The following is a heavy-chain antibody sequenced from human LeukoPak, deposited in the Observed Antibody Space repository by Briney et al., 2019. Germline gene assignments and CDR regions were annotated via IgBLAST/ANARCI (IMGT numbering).Heavy chain of an antibody. CDR2: INWNGGRA. CDR3: VRDRGGTYMYFQH. CDR1: GFTFSSYG. J-gene: IGHJ1*01. D-gene: IGHD1-26*01. Sequence: GGSLRLSCAASGFTFSSYGMSWVRQAPGKGLEWVSGINWNGGRAGHADSVKGRFTISRDNAKNSLFLQMNSLRAEDTALYYCVRDRGGTYMYFQHWGQGTLVTVSS. V-gene: IGHV3-20*04.